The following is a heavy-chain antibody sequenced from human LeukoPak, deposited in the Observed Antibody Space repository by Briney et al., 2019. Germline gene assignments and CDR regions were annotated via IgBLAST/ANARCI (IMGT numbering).Heavy chain of an antibody. Sequence: GGSLRLSCAASGFTFSSYGMNWVRQAPGKGLEWVSGVNWNGGSTGYADSVKGRFTISRDNAKNSLYLQMNSLRAEDTALYYCAREIIGTVTYYYYYGMDVWGQGTTVTVSS. CDR3: AREIIGTVTYYYYYGMDV. D-gene: IGHD4-17*01. J-gene: IGHJ6*02. V-gene: IGHV3-20*04. CDR1: GFTFSSYG. CDR2: VNWNGGST.